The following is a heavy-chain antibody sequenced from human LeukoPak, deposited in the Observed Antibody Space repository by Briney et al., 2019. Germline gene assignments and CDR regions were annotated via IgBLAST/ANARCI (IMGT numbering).Heavy chain of an antibody. D-gene: IGHD3-22*01. CDR2: INPSGGST. CDR1: GYTFTSYY. J-gene: IGHJ5*02. Sequence: GASVKVSCKASGYTFTSYYMHWVRQAPGQGLEWMGIINPSGGSTSYAQKFQGRVTMTRDMSTSTVYMELSRLRSDDTAVYYCAREESYDSSGEINWFDPWGQGTLVTVSS. CDR3: AREESYDSSGEINWFDP. V-gene: IGHV1-46*01.